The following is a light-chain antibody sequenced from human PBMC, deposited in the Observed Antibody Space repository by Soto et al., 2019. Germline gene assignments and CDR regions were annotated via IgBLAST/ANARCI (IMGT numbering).Light chain of an antibody. Sequence: EIVLTQYPGTLSLSPGDRATLSCRASQSLSVSYMAWYQQRPGQAPRLLIDGTSTRAAGVPDRFSGSGSGTDITLDISRLEPEGFVVYYCRLFVDSPQTVGQEIMVEI. CDR3: RLFVDSPQT. V-gene: IGKV3-20*01. CDR1: QSLSVSY. J-gene: IGKJ1*01. CDR2: GTS.